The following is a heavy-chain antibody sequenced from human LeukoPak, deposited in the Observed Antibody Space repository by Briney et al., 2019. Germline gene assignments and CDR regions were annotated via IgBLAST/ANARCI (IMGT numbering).Heavy chain of an antibody. CDR3: ARDGGYCSGGSCYSFDY. D-gene: IGHD2-15*01. Sequence: PGGSLRLSCAASGFTFSSYSMNWVRQAPGKGLEWVSSISSSGSYIYYADSVKGRFTISRDNAKNSLYLQMNSLRAEDTAVYYCARDGGYCSGGSCYSFDYWGQGTLVTVSS. CDR2: ISSSGSYI. CDR1: GFTFSSYS. J-gene: IGHJ4*02. V-gene: IGHV3-21*01.